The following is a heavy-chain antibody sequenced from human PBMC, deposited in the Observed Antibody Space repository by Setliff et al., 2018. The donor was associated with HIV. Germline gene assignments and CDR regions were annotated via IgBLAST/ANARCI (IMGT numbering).Heavy chain of an antibody. CDR2: MSFSGST. J-gene: IGHJ6*02. CDR3: ARDPYGSGSYHYYYGMDV. V-gene: IGHV4-39*07. Sequence: PSETLSLTCAVSGGSISTSSYYWGWIRQPPGKGLEWIGSMSFSGSTYDKPSLKSRVTISVDTSKNQFSLKLNSVTAADTAVYYCARDPYGSGSYHYYYGMDVWGRGTTVTVSS. CDR1: GGSISTSSYY. D-gene: IGHD3-10*01.